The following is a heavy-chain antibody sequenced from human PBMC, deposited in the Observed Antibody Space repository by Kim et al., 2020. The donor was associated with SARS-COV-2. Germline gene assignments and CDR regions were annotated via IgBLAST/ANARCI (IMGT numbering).Heavy chain of an antibody. Sequence: SQTLSLTCAISGDSVSSNSAAWNWIRQSPSRGLEWLGRTYYRSKGYNDYAVSVKSRITINPDTSKNQFSLQLNSVTPEDTAVYYCARSALHKSDCSGGSCYSADGGYYYYGMDVWGQGTTVTVSS. J-gene: IGHJ6*02. D-gene: IGHD2-15*01. CDR1: GDSVSSNSAA. CDR3: ARSALHKSDCSGGSCYSADGGYYYYGMDV. CDR2: TYYRSKGYN. V-gene: IGHV6-1*01.